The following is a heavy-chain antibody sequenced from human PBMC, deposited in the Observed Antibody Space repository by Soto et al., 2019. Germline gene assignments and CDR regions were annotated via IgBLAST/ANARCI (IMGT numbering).Heavy chain of an antibody. J-gene: IGHJ4*02. CDR2: INSDGSST. CDR1: GFTFSNYW. Sequence: WGSLRLSCAASGFTFSNYWMLWVRQAPGKGLVWVSRINSDGSSTNYADSVKGRFTISRDNAKNTLYLQMNSLRAEDTAVYYCARVGATSGSGYWGPGTLVTVSS. V-gene: IGHV3-74*01. D-gene: IGHD1-26*01. CDR3: ARVGATSGSGY.